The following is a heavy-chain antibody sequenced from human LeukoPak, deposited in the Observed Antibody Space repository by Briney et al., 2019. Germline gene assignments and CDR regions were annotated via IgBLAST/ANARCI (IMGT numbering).Heavy chain of an antibody. CDR1: GGSISSYY. CDR3: ARVPTRGWPTGFDC. CDR2: IYYTGST. V-gene: IGHV4-59*01. D-gene: IGHD5-24*01. J-gene: IGHJ4*02. Sequence: KPSETLSLTCTVSGGSISSYYWSWIRQPPGKGLEWIGSIYYTGSTNYNPSLESRVTISVDTSKNQFSLKLSSVTAAATAVYYCARVPTRGWPTGFDCWGQGTLVTVSS.